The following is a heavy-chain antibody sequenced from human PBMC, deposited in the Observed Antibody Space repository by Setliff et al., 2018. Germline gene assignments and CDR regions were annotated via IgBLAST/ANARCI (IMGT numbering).Heavy chain of an antibody. D-gene: IGHD3-16*01. J-gene: IGHJ3*02. CDR1: GGSISSYY. CDR3: AKIKAGGGSFDI. V-gene: IGHV4-4*08. CDR2: MYISGIT. Sequence: KASETLSLTCTVSGGSISSYYWSWMRQPPGKGLEWIGYMYISGITNSNPSLKSQVTMSLDTSRNQFSLKLSSVTAADTAVYYCAKIKAGGGSFDIWGQGTMVTVSS.